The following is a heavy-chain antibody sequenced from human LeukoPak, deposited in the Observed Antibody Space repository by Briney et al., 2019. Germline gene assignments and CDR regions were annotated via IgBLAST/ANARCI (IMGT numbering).Heavy chain of an antibody. V-gene: IGHV3-74*01. D-gene: IGHD1-14*01. CDR2: INSDGSST. CDR1: GFTFSRYW. CDR3: ARDSNHAFDI. Sequence: QPGGSLRLSCAASGFTFSRYWMHWVRQAPGKGLVWVSRINSDGSSTSYADSVKGRFTISRDNAKNTLYLQVNSLTAEDTAMYYCARDSNHAFDIWGQGTMVTVSS. J-gene: IGHJ3*02.